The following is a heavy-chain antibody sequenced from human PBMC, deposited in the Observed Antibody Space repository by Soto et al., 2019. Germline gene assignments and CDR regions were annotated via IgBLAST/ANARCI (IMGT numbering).Heavy chain of an antibody. CDR3: ARVHYDILTGWDFYGMDV. D-gene: IGHD3-9*01. V-gene: IGHV4-30-4*01. CDR2: IYYSGST. CDR1: GGSISSGDYY. J-gene: IGHJ6*02. Sequence: SETLSLTCTVSGGSISSGDYYWSWIRQPPGKGLGWIGYIYYSGSTYYNPSLKSRVTISVDTSKNQFSLKLSSVTAADTAVYYCARVHYDILTGWDFYGMDVWGQGTTVTVSS.